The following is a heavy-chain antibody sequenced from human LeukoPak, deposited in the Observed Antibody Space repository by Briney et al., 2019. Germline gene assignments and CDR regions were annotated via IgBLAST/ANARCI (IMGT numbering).Heavy chain of an antibody. CDR3: ATAAAGTLDYFDY. Sequence: ASETLSLTCTVSRGSISSYYWSWIRQPPGKGLEGIGYIYYSGSTNYNPSLKSRVTISVDTSKNQFSLRLSSVTAADTAVYYCATAAAGTLDYFDYWGQGTLVTVSS. J-gene: IGHJ4*02. CDR1: RGSISSYY. CDR2: IYYSGST. D-gene: IGHD6-13*01. V-gene: IGHV4-59*01.